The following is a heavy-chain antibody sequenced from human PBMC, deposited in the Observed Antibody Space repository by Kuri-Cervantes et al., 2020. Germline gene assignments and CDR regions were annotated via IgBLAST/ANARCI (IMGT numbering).Heavy chain of an antibody. CDR1: GYTFASFG. CDR3: ARARLVGYYYYYGMDV. J-gene: IGHJ6*02. D-gene: IGHD1-26*01. CDR2: VSAYNGDT. Sequence: ASVKVSCKASGYTFASFGISWVRQAPGQGLEWMGWVSAYNGDTKYAPKLQGRVTMTTDTSTSTAYMELRSLTSDDTAVYYCARARLVGYYYYYGMDVWGQGTTVTVSS. V-gene: IGHV1-18*01.